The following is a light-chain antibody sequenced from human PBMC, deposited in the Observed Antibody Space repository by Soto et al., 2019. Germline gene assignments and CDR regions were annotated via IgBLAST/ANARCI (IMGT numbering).Light chain of an antibody. J-gene: IGLJ1*01. V-gene: IGLV2-23*01. CDR3: CSYAGTTTYV. CDR1: RSDVGNYNL. Sequence: QSALTQPASVSGSPGQSITISCTGTRSDVGNYNLVSWYQQRPGKAPKLMIYEGSKRPSGVTNRFSGSKSGITASLTISGLQAEDEADYYCCSYAGTTTYVFGTGTKVTVL. CDR2: EGS.